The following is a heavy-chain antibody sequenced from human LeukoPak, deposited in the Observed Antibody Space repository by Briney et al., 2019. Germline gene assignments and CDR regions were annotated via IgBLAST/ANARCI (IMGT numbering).Heavy chain of an antibody. J-gene: IGHJ4*02. CDR1: GFTFEGCA. CDR2: INWDSGYI. V-gene: IGHV3-9*01. D-gene: IGHD2-8*01. CDR3: AKEGSVCRNGICRYFDY. Sequence: GGSLRLSCAASGFTFEGCAMHWVRQAPGKGLEWVSSINWDSGYIEYADSVRGRFTISRDNAKNSLYLQMNSLEPGDTALYFCAKEGSVCRNGICRYFDYWGQGTLVTVSS.